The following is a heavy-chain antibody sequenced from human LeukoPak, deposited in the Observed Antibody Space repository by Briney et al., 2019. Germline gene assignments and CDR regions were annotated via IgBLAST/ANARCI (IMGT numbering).Heavy chain of an antibody. CDR1: GYTFTSNY. Sequence: EASVKVSCKASGYTFTSNYMHWVRQAPGQGLEWMGIINPSGGSTSYARKFQGRVTMTRDTSISTAYMELSRLRSDDTAVYYCAREKLGSTSCYDYWGQGTLVTVSS. CDR3: AREKLGSTSCYDY. CDR2: INPSGGST. D-gene: IGHD2-2*01. J-gene: IGHJ4*02. V-gene: IGHV1-46*01.